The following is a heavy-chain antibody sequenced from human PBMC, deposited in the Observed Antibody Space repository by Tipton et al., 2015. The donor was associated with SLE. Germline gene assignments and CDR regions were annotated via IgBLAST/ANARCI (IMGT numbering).Heavy chain of an antibody. D-gene: IGHD6-13*01. J-gene: IGHJ5*02. CDR1: GGSISSYY. Sequence: TLSLTCTVSGGSISSYYWSWIRQPPGKGLEWIGYIYYSGSTNYNPSLKSRVTISVDTSKNQFSLKLSSVTAADTAVYYCASGVTAAGTGRTDWFDPWGQETLVTVSS. V-gene: IGHV4-59*12. CDR2: IYYSGST. CDR3: ASGVTAAGTGRTDWFDP.